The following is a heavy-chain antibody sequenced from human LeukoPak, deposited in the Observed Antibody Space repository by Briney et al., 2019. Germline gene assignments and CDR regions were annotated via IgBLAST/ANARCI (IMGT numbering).Heavy chain of an antibody. Sequence: GGSLRLSCAASGFTFSSYSMNWVRQAPGKGLEWVSSISSSSSYIYYADSVKGRFTISRDNAKNSLYLQMNSLRAEDTAVYYCARGRGSCSSTSCLNWFDPWGQGTLVTVSS. CDR2: ISSSSSYI. D-gene: IGHD2-2*01. CDR1: GFTFSSYS. CDR3: ARGRGSCSSTSCLNWFDP. J-gene: IGHJ5*02. V-gene: IGHV3-21*01.